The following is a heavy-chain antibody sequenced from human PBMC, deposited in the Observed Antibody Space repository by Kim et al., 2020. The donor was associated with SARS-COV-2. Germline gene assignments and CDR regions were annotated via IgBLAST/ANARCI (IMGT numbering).Heavy chain of an antibody. J-gene: IGHJ4*02. Sequence: GGSLRLSCAASGFTFSSYAMHWVRQAPGKGLEWVAVISYDGSNKYYADSVKGRFTISRDNSKNTLYLQMNSLRAEDTAVYYCARDLSYSSGWYDYWGQGT. CDR3: ARDLSYSSGWYDY. V-gene: IGHV3-30*04. D-gene: IGHD6-19*01. CDR1: GFTFSSYA. CDR2: ISYDGSNK.